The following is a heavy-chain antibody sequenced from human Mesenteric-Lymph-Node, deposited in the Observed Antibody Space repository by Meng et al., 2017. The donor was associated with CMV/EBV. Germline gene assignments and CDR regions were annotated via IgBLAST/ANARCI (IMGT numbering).Heavy chain of an antibody. CDR2: INPSGGNT. CDR3: ARPGGQYNFWSGYYDD. J-gene: IGHJ4*02. V-gene: IGHV1-46*01. CDR1: GGTFSSYA. Sequence: SGGTFSSYAISWVRQAPGQGLEWMGVINPSGGNTTYAQKFHGRVTMTRDTSTSTVYMELSSLTSDDTAVYYCARPGGQYNFWSGYYDDWGQGTLVTVSS. D-gene: IGHD3-3*01.